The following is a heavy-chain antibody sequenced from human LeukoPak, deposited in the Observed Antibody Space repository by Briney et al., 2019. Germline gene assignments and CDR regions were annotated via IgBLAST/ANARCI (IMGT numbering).Heavy chain of an antibody. J-gene: IGHJ4*02. CDR1: GFTVSSNS. Sequence: GGSLRLSCTVSGFTVSSNSMSWVRQAPGKGLQWVSFIYSDNTHYSDSVKGRFTISRDNSKNTLYLQMNSLRAEDTAVYYCAXXXXXTVTTLQYFDYWGQGTLVTVSS. CDR2: IYSDNT. V-gene: IGHV3-53*01. CDR3: AXXXXXTVTTLQYFDY. D-gene: IGHD4-17*01.